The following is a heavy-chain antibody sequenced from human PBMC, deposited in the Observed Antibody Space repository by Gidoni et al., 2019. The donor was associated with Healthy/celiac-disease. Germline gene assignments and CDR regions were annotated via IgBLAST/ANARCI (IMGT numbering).Heavy chain of an antibody. Sequence: QVQLVESGGGVVQPGRSLRLSCAASGFPFRSYGMDWVRQAPGKGLEWVAVRSYDGSNKYYADSVKGRFTISRDNSKNTLYLQMNSLRAEDTAVYYCAKDRYCSSTSCYSIYYGMDVWGQGTTVTVSS. CDR2: RSYDGSNK. CDR1: GFPFRSYG. CDR3: AKDRYCSSTSCYSIYYGMDV. D-gene: IGHD2-2*02. V-gene: IGHV3-30*18. J-gene: IGHJ6*02.